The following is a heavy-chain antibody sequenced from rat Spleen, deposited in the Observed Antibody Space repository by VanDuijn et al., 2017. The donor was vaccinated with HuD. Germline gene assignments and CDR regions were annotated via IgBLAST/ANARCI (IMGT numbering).Heavy chain of an antibody. CDR2: ISNVGGDT. CDR3: ARLDYGGSYFDF. J-gene: IGHJ2*01. CDR1: RFTFSSFY. D-gene: IGHD1-11*01. V-gene: IGHV5-25*01. Sequence: EVQLVESGGGLVQPGRSMLLSCAASRFTFSSFYMAWVRQAPTKGLEWVASISNVGGDTYYRDSVKGRFTISRDDATNTLYLQMDSLRSEDTATYYCARLDYGGSYFDFWGQGVMVAVSS.